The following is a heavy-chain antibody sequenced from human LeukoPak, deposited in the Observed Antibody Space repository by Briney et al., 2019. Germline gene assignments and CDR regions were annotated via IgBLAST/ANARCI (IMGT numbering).Heavy chain of an antibody. CDR2: ISSSSSYI. CDR1: GFTLSSYS. J-gene: IGHJ4*02. V-gene: IGHV3-21*01. CDR3: ARGLTTGEYYFDY. Sequence: GGSLRLSCAASGFTLSSYSMNWVRQAPGKGLEWVSSISSSSSYIYYADSVKGRFTISRDNAKNSLYLQMNSLRAEDTAVYYCARGLTTGEYYFDYWGQGTLVTVSS. D-gene: IGHD7-27*01.